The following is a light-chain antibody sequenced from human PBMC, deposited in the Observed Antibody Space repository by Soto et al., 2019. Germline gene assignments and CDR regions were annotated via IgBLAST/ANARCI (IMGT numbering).Light chain of an antibody. CDR1: SSDVGGYNY. CDR3: ISYTSSSTSPMV. CDR2: DVS. V-gene: IGLV2-14*01. J-gene: IGLJ2*01. Sequence: QSALTQPASVSGSPGQSITISCTGTSSDVGGYNYVSWYQQHPGKAPKLMIYDVSNRPSGVSNRFSGSKSGNTASLTISGLQDEDEADYYCISYTSSSTSPMVFGGGTKLTVL.